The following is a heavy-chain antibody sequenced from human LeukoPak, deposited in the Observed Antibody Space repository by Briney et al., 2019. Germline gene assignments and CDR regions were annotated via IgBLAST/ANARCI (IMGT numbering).Heavy chain of an antibody. J-gene: IGHJ3*02. Sequence: ASVKVSCKASGSTFTDYFIHWVRQAPGQGLGWMGWIGPKRGDTSYSQKFQGRVTVTRDTSISTAYMELRRLRFDDTAVYYCGINRLGKALDIWGQGTMVTVSS. CDR1: GSTFTDYF. CDR3: GINRLGKALDI. V-gene: IGHV1-2*02. D-gene: IGHD7-27*01. CDR2: IGPKRGDT.